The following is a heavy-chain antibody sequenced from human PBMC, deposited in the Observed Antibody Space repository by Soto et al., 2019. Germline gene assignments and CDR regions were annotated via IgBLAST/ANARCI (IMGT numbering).Heavy chain of an antibody. CDR1: GFTFDTFA. CDR3: ARVNPGNNLDYCYGVDV. V-gene: IGHV3-30-3*01. J-gene: IGHJ6*02. Sequence: QVHLVESGGSVVQPGRSLRLSCAASGFTFDTFAIHWVRQTPGKVLEWVALISYDGYNTYYADSVKGRFTISRDNSKNTLYLQMTSLRPDDTGVYYCARVNPGNNLDYCYGVDVWGQGTSVTVSS. D-gene: IGHD1-1*01. CDR2: ISYDGYNT.